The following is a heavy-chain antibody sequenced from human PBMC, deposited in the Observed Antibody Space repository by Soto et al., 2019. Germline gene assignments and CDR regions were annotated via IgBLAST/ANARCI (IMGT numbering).Heavy chain of an antibody. D-gene: IGHD6-19*01. J-gene: IGHJ5*02. CDR3: ARQEVAGTGWFDP. Sequence: SETLSLTCTVSGGSISSSSYYWGWIRQPPGKGLEWIGSIYYSGSTYYNPSLKSRVTISVDTSKNQFSLKLSSVTAADTAVYYCARQEVAGTGWFDPWGQGTLVTV. CDR1: GGSISSSSYY. V-gene: IGHV4-39*01. CDR2: IYYSGST.